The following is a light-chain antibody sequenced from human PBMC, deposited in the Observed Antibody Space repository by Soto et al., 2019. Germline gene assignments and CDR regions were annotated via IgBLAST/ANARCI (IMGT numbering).Light chain of an antibody. Sequence: DIQMTQSPSTLSASVGDRVTITCRASQSISSWLAWYQQKPGKVPKLLIYAASTLQSGVPSRFSGSGSGTDFTLTISRLEPEDFAVYYCQQYGSSHWTFGQGTKVDIK. J-gene: IGKJ1*01. CDR2: AAS. V-gene: IGKV1-27*01. CDR1: QSISSW. CDR3: QQYGSSHWT.